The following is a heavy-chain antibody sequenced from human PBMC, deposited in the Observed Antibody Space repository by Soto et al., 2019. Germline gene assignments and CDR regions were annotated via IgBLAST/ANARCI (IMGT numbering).Heavy chain of an antibody. CDR3: AKGASLSSSCEFDP. V-gene: IGHV3-9*01. J-gene: IGHJ5*02. CDR2: ISWNSGSI. D-gene: IGHD6-13*01. Sequence: EVQLVESGGGLVQPGRSLRLSCAASGFTFDDYAMHWVRQAPGKGLEWVSGISWNSGSIGYADSVKGRFTISRDNAKNSLYLQMNSLRAEDTALYYCAKGASLSSSCEFDPWGQGTLVTVSS. CDR1: GFTFDDYA.